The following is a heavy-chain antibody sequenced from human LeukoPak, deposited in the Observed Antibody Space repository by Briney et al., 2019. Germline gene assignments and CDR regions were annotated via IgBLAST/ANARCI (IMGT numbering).Heavy chain of an antibody. V-gene: IGHV3-74*01. CDR1: GFSISSHW. D-gene: IGHD3-16*01. Sequence: PGGSLRLSCAASGFSISSHWMHWVRQAPGKGLVWVSRINSDGSSTNYADFVKGRFTISRDNAKNTLNLQMNSLRAEDTALYYCVRSGGAGPDYWGQGTLVTVSS. CDR2: INSDGSST. J-gene: IGHJ4*02. CDR3: VRSGGAGPDY.